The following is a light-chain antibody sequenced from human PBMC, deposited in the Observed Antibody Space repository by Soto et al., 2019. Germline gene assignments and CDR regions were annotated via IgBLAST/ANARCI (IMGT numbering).Light chain of an antibody. CDR2: AES. CDR1: QSISSY. J-gene: IGKJ4*02. CDR3: QPSYSTPPLT. V-gene: IGKV1-39*01. Sequence: DIPMTQSPSSLSASVGDRVTITCRASQSISSYLNWYQQKPGKAPKLLIYAESSLQSGVPSRFSGCESGTDFTLTISSLQPEDFAPYYCQPSYSTPPLTFGGGTKVEIK.